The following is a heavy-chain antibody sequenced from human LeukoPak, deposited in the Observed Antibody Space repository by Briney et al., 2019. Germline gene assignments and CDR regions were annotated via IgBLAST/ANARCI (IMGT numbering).Heavy chain of an antibody. CDR2: IKQERGQE. D-gene: IGHD5-18*01. CDR3: ASLDTAKQPLANH. J-gene: IGHJ5*02. V-gene: IGHV3-7*03. Sequence: HPGGSLRLSCAASGFTFSNAWMNWVRQAPGKGLEWVANIKQERGQEYYVDSVKGRFTISKDSAKNSLYLQMNSLRVEDTAMYYCASLDTAKQPLANHWGQGTLVTVSS. CDR1: GFTFSNAW.